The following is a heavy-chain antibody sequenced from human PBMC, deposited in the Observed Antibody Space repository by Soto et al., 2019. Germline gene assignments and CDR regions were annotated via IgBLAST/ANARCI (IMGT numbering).Heavy chain of an antibody. D-gene: IGHD6-13*01. Sequence: QVQLQESGPGLVKPSQTLSLTCTVSGGSISSGGYYWSWIRQHPGKGLEWIGYIYYSGSTYYNPSRKSRVTIAVHTSKSQFSLKLSSVTAADTAVYYCARDLVSKYSGYGLDVWGQGTAVTVSS. CDR2: IYYSGST. CDR1: GGSISSGGYY. J-gene: IGHJ6*02. V-gene: IGHV4-31*03. CDR3: ARDLVSKYSGYGLDV.